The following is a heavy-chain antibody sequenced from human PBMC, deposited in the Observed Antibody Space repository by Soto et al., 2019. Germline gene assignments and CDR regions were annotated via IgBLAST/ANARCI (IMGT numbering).Heavy chain of an antibody. CDR1: GGTFNNHA. Sequence: QVQLVQSGAEVKKPGSSVKVSCKASGGTFNNHAISWVRQAPGQGLEWMGGIMPIFGTANYAQKFQGRVTITSDESTSTAYMELSSLGSDDTAVYYCARGSGYSYGEGDYWGQGTLVTVSS. CDR2: IMPIFGTA. D-gene: IGHD5-18*01. V-gene: IGHV1-69*05. CDR3: ARGSGYSYGEGDY. J-gene: IGHJ4*02.